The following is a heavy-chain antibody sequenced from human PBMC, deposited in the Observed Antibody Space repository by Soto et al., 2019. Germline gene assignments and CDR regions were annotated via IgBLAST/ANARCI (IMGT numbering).Heavy chain of an antibody. CDR2: IYYSGST. Sequence: SETLSLTCTVSGGSISSGGYYWSWIRQHPGKGLEWIGYIYYSGSTYYNPSLKSRVTISVDTSKNQFSLKLSSVTAADTAVYYCARDRAWSGYSPYYFDYWGQGTLVTVSS. D-gene: IGHD3-3*01. CDR1: GGSISSGGYY. CDR3: ARDRAWSGYSPYYFDY. J-gene: IGHJ4*02. V-gene: IGHV4-31*03.